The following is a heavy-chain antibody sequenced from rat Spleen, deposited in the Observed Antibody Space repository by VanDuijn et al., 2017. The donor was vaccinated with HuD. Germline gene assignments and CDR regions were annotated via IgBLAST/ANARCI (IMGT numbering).Heavy chain of an antibody. CDR2: INYDGSST. D-gene: IGHD4-3*01. CDR1: GFTFSSFA. Sequence: EVQLVESGGGLVQPGRSLKLSCAASGFTFSSFAMAWVRQAPTKGLEWVASINYDGSSTYYRDSVKGRFTLSRDNAKSTLYLQMDSLRSEDTATYCCARHNSGYGVMDAWGQGASVTVSS. CDR3: ARHNSGYGVMDA. J-gene: IGHJ4*01. V-gene: IGHV5-29*01.